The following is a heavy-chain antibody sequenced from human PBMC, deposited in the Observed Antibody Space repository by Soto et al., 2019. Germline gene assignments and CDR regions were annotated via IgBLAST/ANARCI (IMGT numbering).Heavy chain of an antibody. CDR2: IYYSGTS. D-gene: IGHD2-2*01. Sequence: QLQLQESGPGLVKPSETLSLTCTVSGGSISDDTYYWGWIRQPPGKGLEWIGSIYYSGTSSYNPSSRSRVTLSVDTSKKQLSLRLSSVTAADTAVYYCARLHCDSPNCVPLDPWGQGTLVIVSS. J-gene: IGHJ5*02. CDR1: GGSISDDTYY. CDR3: ARLHCDSPNCVPLDP. V-gene: IGHV4-39*01.